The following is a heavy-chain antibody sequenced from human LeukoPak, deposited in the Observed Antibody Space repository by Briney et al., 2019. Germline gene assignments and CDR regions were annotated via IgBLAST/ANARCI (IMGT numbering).Heavy chain of an antibody. J-gene: IGHJ6*03. CDR1: GYTLTELS. D-gene: IGHD2-15*01. Sequence: ASVKVSCKVSGYTLTELSMHWVRQAPGKGLEWMGGFDPEDGETIYAQKFQGRVTMTEDTSTDTAYMELSSLRSEDTAVYYCATNTEYCSGGSCYPYYYYMDVWGKGTTVTISS. CDR2: FDPEDGET. CDR3: ATNTEYCSGGSCYPYYYYMDV. V-gene: IGHV1-24*01.